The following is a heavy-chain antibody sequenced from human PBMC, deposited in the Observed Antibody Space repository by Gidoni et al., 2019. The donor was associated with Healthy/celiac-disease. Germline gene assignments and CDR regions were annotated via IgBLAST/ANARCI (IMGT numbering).Heavy chain of an antibody. Sequence: QVQLQESGPGLVKPSETLSLTCTVSGGSISSYSWCWIRQPPGKGLEWIGYIYYSGSTNYNPSLKSRVTISVDTSKNQFSLKLSSVTAADTAVYYCARDRVVPAAMPSFYYGIDVWGQGTTVTVSS. CDR2: IYYSGST. CDR3: ARDRVVPAAMPSFYYGIDV. J-gene: IGHJ6*02. CDR1: GGSISSYS. D-gene: IGHD2-2*01. V-gene: IGHV4-59*01.